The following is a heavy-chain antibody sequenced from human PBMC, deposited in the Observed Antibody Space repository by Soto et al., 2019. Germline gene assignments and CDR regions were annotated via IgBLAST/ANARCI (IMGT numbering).Heavy chain of an antibody. Sequence: QITLKESGPTLVKPTQTLTLTCTFSGFSLTTSGEGVGWIRQPPGTALEWLALLYWDDDKRYSPSLKSRLTITMDTSYNQVVLTITNMAPLETGTYFCAHSSGRAGDYWGQGTLVTVSS. V-gene: IGHV2-5*02. CDR3: AHSSGRAGDY. CDR2: LYWDDDK. J-gene: IGHJ4*02. D-gene: IGHD3-10*01. CDR1: GFSLTTSGEG.